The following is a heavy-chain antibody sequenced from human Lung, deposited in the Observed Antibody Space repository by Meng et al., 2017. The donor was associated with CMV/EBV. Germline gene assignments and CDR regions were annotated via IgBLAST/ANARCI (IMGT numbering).Heavy chain of an antibody. CDR3: ARSIVVRGSLPRNKMDV. V-gene: IGHV1-69*05. CDR2: IIPIFGTA. J-gene: IGHJ6*02. Sequence: SXXVSXKASGGTFSSYAISWVRQAPGQGLEWMGGIIPIFGTANYAQKFQGRVTITTDESTSTAYMELSSLRSEDTAVYYCARSIVVRGSLPRNKMDVWRHGXTVTVSS. CDR1: GGTFSSYA. D-gene: IGHD3-10*01.